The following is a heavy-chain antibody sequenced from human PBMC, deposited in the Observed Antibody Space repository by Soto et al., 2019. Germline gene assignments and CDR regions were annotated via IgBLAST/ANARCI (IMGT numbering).Heavy chain of an antibody. CDR1: GFTFSSYW. D-gene: IGHD3-9*01. CDR3: ASFDSLSLFFDY. V-gene: IGHV3-7*03. J-gene: IGHJ4*02. CDR2: IKQDGSEK. Sequence: EVQLVASGGGLVQPGGSLRLSCAASGFTFSSYWMSWVRQAPGKGLEWVANIKQDGSEKYYVDSVKGRFTISRDNDKNSLYLQMNSLRAEDTAVYYCASFDSLSLFFDYWGQGTLVTVSS.